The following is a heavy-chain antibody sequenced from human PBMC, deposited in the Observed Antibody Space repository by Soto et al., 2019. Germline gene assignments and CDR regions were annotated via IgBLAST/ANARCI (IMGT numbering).Heavy chain of an antibody. CDR1: GFTFSSYA. Sequence: GGSLRLSCAASGFTFSSYAMSWVRQAPGKGLEWVSAISGSGGSTYYADSVKGRFTISRDNSKNTLYLQMNSLRAEDTAVYYCARDNIDFWSGYYSDYWGQGTLVTVSS. CDR2: ISGSGGST. CDR3: ARDNIDFWSGYYSDY. D-gene: IGHD3-3*01. J-gene: IGHJ4*02. V-gene: IGHV3-23*01.